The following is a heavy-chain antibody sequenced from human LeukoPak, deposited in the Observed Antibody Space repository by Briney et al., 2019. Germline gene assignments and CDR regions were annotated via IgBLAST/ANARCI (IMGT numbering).Heavy chain of an antibody. CDR1: GDSVSSNSAA. CDR3: ARPLFGRTRQWLVRGPYYYMDV. Sequence: SQTLSLTCAISGDSVSSNSAAWNWIRQSPSRGLEWLGRTYYRSKWYNDYAVSVKSRITINPDTSKNQFSLQLSSVTPEDTAVYYCARPLFGRTRQWLVRGPYYYMDVWGKGTTVTISS. CDR2: TYYRSKWYN. V-gene: IGHV6-1*01. J-gene: IGHJ6*03. D-gene: IGHD6-19*01.